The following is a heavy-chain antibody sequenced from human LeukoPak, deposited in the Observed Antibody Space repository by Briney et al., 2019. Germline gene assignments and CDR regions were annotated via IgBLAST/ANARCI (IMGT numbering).Heavy chain of an antibody. CDR3: ARERLDAFDI. CDR2: ISTSGDTI. J-gene: IGHJ3*02. CDR1: RFTFSSYE. V-gene: IGHV3-48*03. Sequence: GGSLRLSCAASRFTFSSYEMNWVRQAPGKGVEWVSYISTSGDTIYYADSVRGRFTISRDIAKNSLYLQMNSLRAEDTAVYCCARERLDAFDIWGQGTLVTVSS.